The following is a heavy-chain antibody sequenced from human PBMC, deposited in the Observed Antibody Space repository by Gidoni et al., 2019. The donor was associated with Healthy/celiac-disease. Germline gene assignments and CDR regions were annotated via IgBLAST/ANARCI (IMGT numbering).Heavy chain of an antibody. CDR2: SGYDGSNK. J-gene: IGHJ6*02. Sequence: QVQLVESGGGVVQPGGSLRPSCAAPGFPFSRYGMHWVRQAPGKGLDGVAVSGYDGSNKYYADSVKGRFTISRDNSKNTLDLKMNSLRAEETAVYYCARGAARVSYYYGMDVWGQGTTVTVSS. CDR1: GFPFSRYG. CDR3: ARGAARVSYYYGMDV. V-gene: IGHV3-33*01. D-gene: IGHD6-6*01.